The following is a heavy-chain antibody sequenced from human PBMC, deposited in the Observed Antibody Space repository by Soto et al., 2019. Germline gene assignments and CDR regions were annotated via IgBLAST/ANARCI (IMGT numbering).Heavy chain of an antibody. CDR2: INPKTAAT. Sequence: QVQLVQSGAEVKKSGASVKVSCKASGYSFSDYFIQWVRQAPGQGLEWVAWINPKTAATNYAKKFQGRVSLTGDTSFSTAYMELTRLRPDDTAVYYCARIKWGLDYYNGMDVWGQGTTVIVSS. J-gene: IGHJ6*02. CDR3: ARIKWGLDYYNGMDV. CDR1: GYSFSDYF. D-gene: IGHD1-26*01. V-gene: IGHV1-2*02.